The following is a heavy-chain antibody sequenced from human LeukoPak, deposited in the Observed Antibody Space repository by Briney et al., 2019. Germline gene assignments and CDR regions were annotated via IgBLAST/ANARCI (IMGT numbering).Heavy chain of an antibody. Sequence: SETLSLTCTVSGGSISSYYWSWIRQPPGKGLEWIGYIYYSGSTNYNPSLKSRVTISVDTSKNQFSLKLSPVTAADTAVYYCARVRGDFWSGYLGSFDYWGQGTLVTVSS. D-gene: IGHD3-3*01. CDR2: IYYSGST. V-gene: IGHV4-59*01. J-gene: IGHJ4*02. CDR3: ARVRGDFWSGYLGSFDY. CDR1: GGSISSYY.